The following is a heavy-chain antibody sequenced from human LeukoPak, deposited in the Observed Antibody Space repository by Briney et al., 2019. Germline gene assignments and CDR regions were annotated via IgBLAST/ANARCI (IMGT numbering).Heavy chain of an antibody. CDR2: ISWNSGSI. J-gene: IGHJ3*02. V-gene: IGHV3-9*01. CDR1: GFTFDDYA. D-gene: IGHD3-10*01. CDR3: AKAYYGSGSYGDLKVIGGDAFDI. Sequence: GGSLRLSCAASGFTFDDYAMHWVRQAPGKGLEWVSGISWNSGSIGYADSVKGRFTISRDNAKNSLYLQMNSLRSEDTALYYCAKAYYGSGSYGDLKVIGGDAFDIWGQGTMVTVSS.